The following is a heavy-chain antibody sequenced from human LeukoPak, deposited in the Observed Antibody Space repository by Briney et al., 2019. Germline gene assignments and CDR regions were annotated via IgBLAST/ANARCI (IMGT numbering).Heavy chain of an antibody. CDR2: INHSGST. D-gene: IGHD2-15*01. V-gene: IGHV4-34*01. Sequence: RTSETLSLTCAVYGGSFSGYYWSWIRQPPGKGLEWIGEINHSGSTNYNPSLKSRVTISVDTSKNQFSLKLSSVTAADTAVYYCARRTRGYDYWGQGTLVTVSS. CDR3: ARRTRGYDY. J-gene: IGHJ4*02. CDR1: GGSFSGYY.